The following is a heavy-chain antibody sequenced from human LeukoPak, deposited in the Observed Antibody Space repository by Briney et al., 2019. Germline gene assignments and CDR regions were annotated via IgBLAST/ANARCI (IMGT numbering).Heavy chain of an antibody. CDR1: GLNLDAYA. Sequence: GGSLRLSCAASGLNLDAYAMHWVRQAPGKGLEWVSLISGDGTITYYADSVKGRFTISRDNSKNSLFLEMNSLRSEDTALYYCAKDTPLFYHYYGVDVWGQGTTVTVSS. J-gene: IGHJ6*02. V-gene: IGHV3-43*02. CDR2: ISGDGTIT. CDR3: AKDTPLFYHYYGVDV.